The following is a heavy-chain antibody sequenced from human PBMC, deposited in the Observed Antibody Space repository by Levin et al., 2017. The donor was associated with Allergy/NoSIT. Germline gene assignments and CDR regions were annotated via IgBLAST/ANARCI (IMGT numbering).Heavy chain of an antibody. Sequence: GESLKISCAASEVNVSRQWKARGRQGPGKGLEWVANIKRDGSEKYYVDSVKGRFTISRDNAKNSLYLQMNSLRAEDTAMYYGARWTTSWDYWGQGSLVTVSS. D-gene: IGHD4-17*01. V-gene: IGHV3-7*04. CDR2: IKRDGSEK. J-gene: IGHJ4*02. CDR1: EVNVSRQW. CDR3: ARWTTSWDY.